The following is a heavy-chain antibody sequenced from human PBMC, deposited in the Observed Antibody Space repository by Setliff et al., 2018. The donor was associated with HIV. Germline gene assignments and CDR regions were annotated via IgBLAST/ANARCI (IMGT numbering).Heavy chain of an antibody. CDR3: ARARGSVGYYGSGTMYHMDV. CDR1: GFTFNTYS. V-gene: IGHV3-48*04. D-gene: IGHD3-10*01. CDR2: ISGSGGVM. Sequence: PGGSLRLSCVVSGFTFNTYSMNWVRQAPGKGLEWVSYISGSGGVMAYADPVKGRFTISRDNAKNSMYLQMNSLRVEDTATYYCARARGSVGYYGSGTMYHMDVWGKGTTVTVSS. J-gene: IGHJ6*03.